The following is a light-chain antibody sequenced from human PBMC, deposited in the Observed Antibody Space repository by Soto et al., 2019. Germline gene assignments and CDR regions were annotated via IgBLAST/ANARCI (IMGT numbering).Light chain of an antibody. CDR1: QSVSSC. V-gene: IGKV3-11*01. CDR3: QQRSNGPPLT. CDR2: DAS. Sequence: EIVLTQSAATLSLSPGERATLSCRASQSVSSCLAWYQRKPGQAPRLLIYDASNRATGIPARFSGSGSGTDFTLTISSLEPEDFAVYYCQQRSNGPPLTFGRGTRLEIK. J-gene: IGKJ5*01.